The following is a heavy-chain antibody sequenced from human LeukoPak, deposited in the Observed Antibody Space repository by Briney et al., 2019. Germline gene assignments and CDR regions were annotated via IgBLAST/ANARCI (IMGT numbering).Heavy chain of an antibody. CDR1: GYTFTGYY. CDR3: ARVTMVRGVIIRYFDL. Sequence: GASVKVSCKASGYTFTGYYMHWVRQAPGQGLEWMGWINPNSGGTNYAQKFQGRVTMTRDTSISTAYMELSRLRSDDTAVYYCARVTMVRGVIIRYFDLWGRGTLVTVSS. V-gene: IGHV1-2*02. D-gene: IGHD3-10*01. J-gene: IGHJ2*01. CDR2: INPNSGGT.